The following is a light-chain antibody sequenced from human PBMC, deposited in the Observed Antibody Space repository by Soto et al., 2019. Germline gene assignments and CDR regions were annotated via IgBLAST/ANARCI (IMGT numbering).Light chain of an antibody. Sequence: DVVMTQSPLSLPVTLGQPASISCRSNQSLVHSDGIAYFSWFQQRPGRSPRRLIYKVSNRDAGVPARVRGSGTGTDFTLKTRRVEAEDVGVYYSMQGLLWRITFGHGTRLEIK. CDR1: QSLVHSDGIAY. J-gene: IGKJ5*01. V-gene: IGKV2-30*02. CDR3: MQGLLWRIT. CDR2: KVS.